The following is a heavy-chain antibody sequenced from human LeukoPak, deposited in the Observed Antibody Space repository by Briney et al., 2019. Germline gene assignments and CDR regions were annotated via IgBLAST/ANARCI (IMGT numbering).Heavy chain of an antibody. CDR1: GYTFTGCY. CDR3: ARDRVFGVVFGRFDP. V-gene: IGHV1-2*02. CDR2: INPNSGGT. Sequence: ASVEVSCEASGYTFTGCYLHWVRQAPGQGLEWMGWINPNSGGTSYAQKFQGRVSMTRDTSISTVYMELSGLRSDDTAIYYCARDRVFGVVFGRFDPWGQGTLVTVST. J-gene: IGHJ5*02. D-gene: IGHD3-3*01.